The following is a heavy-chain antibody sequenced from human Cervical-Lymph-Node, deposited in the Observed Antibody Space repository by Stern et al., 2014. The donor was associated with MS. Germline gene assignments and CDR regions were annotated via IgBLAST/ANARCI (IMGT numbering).Heavy chain of an antibody. D-gene: IGHD2-2*03. CDR2: IKADGSET. CDR1: GFTFSSYW. Sequence: VQLVESGGGLVQPGGSLRLSCAASGFTFSSYWMNWVRQAPGKGLEWVANIKADGSETYYVDSVKGRFTISRDNATNSLYLQMNSVRAEDTAVYYCARGLDTWGQGTLVTVSS. J-gene: IGHJ5*02. CDR3: ARGLDT. V-gene: IGHV3-7*01.